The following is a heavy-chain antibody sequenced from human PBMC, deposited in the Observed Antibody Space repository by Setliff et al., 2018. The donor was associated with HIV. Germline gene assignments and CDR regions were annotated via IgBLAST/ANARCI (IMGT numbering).Heavy chain of an antibody. D-gene: IGHD3-10*01. CDR3: ARRKAGWGELFGNWFDP. CDR1: GGSISSSSYY. V-gene: IGHV4-39*01. J-gene: IGHJ5*02. CDR2: IYYSGST. Sequence: SETLSLTCTVSGGSISSSSYYWGWIRQPPGKGLEWIGSIYYSGSTYYNPSLKSRLTISVDTSKNQFSLKLSSVTAAGTAVYYCARRKAGWGELFGNWFDPWGQGTLVTVSS.